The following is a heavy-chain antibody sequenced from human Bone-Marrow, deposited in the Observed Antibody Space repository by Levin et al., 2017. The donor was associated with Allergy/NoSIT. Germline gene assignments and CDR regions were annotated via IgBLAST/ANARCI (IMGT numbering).Heavy chain of an antibody. CDR3: ARRADNWNVNWFDP. V-gene: IGHV4-39*07. J-gene: IGHJ5*02. CDR1: GASINSTNYY. CDR2: IYYNSYT. D-gene: IGHD1-20*01. Sequence: SETLSLTCTVSGASINSTNYYWGWIRQPPGKGLEWIWTIYYNSYTYYNPSLKSRVTISKDTSNNHFSLKLSSVTAADTAVYYCARRADNWNVNWFDPWGQGTLVTVSS.